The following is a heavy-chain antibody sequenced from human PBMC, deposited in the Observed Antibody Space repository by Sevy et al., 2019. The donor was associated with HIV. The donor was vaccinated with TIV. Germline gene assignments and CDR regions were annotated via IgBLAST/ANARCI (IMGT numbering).Heavy chain of an antibody. D-gene: IGHD2-2*01. CDR2: INHSGTT. V-gene: IGHV4-34*01. J-gene: IGHJ6*02. CDR1: GESFSSYY. Sequence: SETLSLTCAVYGESFSSYYWSWIRQSPGKGLEWIGEINHSGTTNYHPYRKSRVSISADTSKNQFSLKLTSVTAADTGVYYCAVRRRVVIPGVVRRRDQFFFYGMAVWGQGTTVTVSS. CDR3: AVRRRVVIPGVVRRRDQFFFYGMAV.